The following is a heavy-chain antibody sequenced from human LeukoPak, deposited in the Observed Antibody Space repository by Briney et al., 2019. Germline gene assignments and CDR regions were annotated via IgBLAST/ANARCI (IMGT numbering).Heavy chain of an antibody. D-gene: IGHD5-24*01. CDR1: GFTFSDSA. V-gene: IGHV3-73*01. J-gene: IGHJ4*02. CDR3: TANGPFYNYIY. CDR2: ITSKTYNYAA. Sequence: PGGSLKLSCAASGFTFSDSAMHWVRQASGKGLEWVGRITSKTYNYAASYVAAVKGRFTISRDDSKNTAYLETNSLRTEDTAVYYCTANGPFYNYIYWGQGTLVTVSS.